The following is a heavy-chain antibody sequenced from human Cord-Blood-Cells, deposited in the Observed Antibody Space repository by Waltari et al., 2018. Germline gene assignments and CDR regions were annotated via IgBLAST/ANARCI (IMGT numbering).Heavy chain of an antibody. D-gene: IGHD6-13*01. CDR3: ALISSSLRAFDI. J-gene: IGHJ3*02. CDR2: IYHSGST. V-gene: IGHV4-38-2*01. CDR1: GYSISSGYY. Sequence: QVQLQESGPGLVKPSETLSLTCAVSGYSISSGYYWGWIRQPPGKGLEWIGSIYHSGSTYYNPSLKSRVTISVDTSKNQFSMKLSSVTAADTAVYYCALISSSLRAFDIWGQGTMVTVSS.